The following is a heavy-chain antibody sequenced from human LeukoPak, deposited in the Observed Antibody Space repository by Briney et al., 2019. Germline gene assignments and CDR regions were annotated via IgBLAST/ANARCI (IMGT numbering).Heavy chain of an antibody. CDR1: GFTFSTYN. J-gene: IGHJ4*02. V-gene: IGHV3-23*01. Sequence: GGSLRLSCSASGFTFSTYNMNWVRQAPGKGLEWVSAISGSGGHTHYTDSVKGRFTISRDNSKNTLYLQMNSLRVEDTAVYYCAKNYYGSGSHMDYFDYWGQGTLVTVSS. D-gene: IGHD3-10*01. CDR3: AKNYYGSGSHMDYFDY. CDR2: ISGSGGHT.